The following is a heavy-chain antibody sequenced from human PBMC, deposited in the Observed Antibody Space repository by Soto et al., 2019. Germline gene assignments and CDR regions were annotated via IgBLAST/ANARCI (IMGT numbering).Heavy chain of an antibody. CDR1: GFSLTTTTGVG. J-gene: IGHJ2*01. CDR2: IYWDDDK. D-gene: IGHD3-10*01. Sequence: QLTLKESGPTLVKPTQTLTLTCTFSGFSLTTTTGVGVGWIRQPPGKALEWLALIYWDDDKRYSPSLKPRLTITKDTSKNPVVLTMTNMDPVDTATYYCAQHGGSYDYWYFDLWGRGTLVTVSS. CDR3: AQHGGSYDYWYFDL. V-gene: IGHV2-5*02.